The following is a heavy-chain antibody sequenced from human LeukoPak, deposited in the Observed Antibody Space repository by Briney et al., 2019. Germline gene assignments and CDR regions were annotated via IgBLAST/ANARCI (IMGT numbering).Heavy chain of an antibody. CDR1: SGSISSTNC. D-gene: IGHD6-13*01. CDR3: ASRYSRRYPFDY. V-gene: IGHV4-4*02. CDR2: IYESGST. Sequence: PSQTLSLTCAVSSGSISSTNCWTWVRQPPGKGLDGIGEIYESGSTNYNPSPKSRVTISVDKSKNQFALKLSSVTAADTAVYYCASRYSRRYPFDYWGQGNLATVSS. J-gene: IGHJ4*02.